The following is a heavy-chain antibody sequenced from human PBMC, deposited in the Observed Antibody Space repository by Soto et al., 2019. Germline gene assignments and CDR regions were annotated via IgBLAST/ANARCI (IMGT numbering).Heavy chain of an antibody. CDR1: GFTFSSYA. CDR3: AKDHFDL. J-gene: IGHJ2*01. Sequence: XESLRHSCAASGFTFSSYAMHWVRQAPGKGLEWVAVISYDGSNKYYADSVKGRFTISRDNSKNTLYLQMNSLRAEDTAVYYCAKDHFDLWGRGTLVTVSS. CDR2: ISYDGSNK. V-gene: IGHV3-30*04.